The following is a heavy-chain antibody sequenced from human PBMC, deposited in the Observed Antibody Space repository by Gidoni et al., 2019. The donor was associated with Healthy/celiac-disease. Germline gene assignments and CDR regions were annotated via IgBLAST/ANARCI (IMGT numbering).Heavy chain of an antibody. V-gene: IGHV3-33*01. CDR1: GFTFSSYG. J-gene: IGHJ6*02. Sequence: QVQLVESGGGVVQPGRSLRLSCAASGFTFSSYGMHWVRQAPGKGLEWVAVIWYDGSNKYYADSVKGRFTISRDNSKNTLYLQMNSLRAEDTAVYYCARGSLLLWFGESRTPTEYYYGMDVWGQGTTVTVSS. D-gene: IGHD3-10*01. CDR3: ARGSLLLWFGESRTPTEYYYGMDV. CDR2: IWYDGSNK.